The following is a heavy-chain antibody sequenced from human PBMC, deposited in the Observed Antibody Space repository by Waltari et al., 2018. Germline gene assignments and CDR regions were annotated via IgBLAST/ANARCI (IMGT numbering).Heavy chain of an antibody. D-gene: IGHD2-8*01. V-gene: IGHV1-8*02. CDR2: MNPNSGST. J-gene: IGHJ4*02. CDR1: GYTFTSYD. CDR3: ARVCTNGVCAGKEAADFDY. Sequence: QVQLVQSGAEVKKPGSSVKVSCKASGYTFTSYDVNWVRQATGQGLEWMGWMNPNSGSTGYTQKFQGRVTMTRDTSISTAYMELSSLRPDDTAVYYCARVCTNGVCAGKEAADFDYWGQGTLVTVSS.